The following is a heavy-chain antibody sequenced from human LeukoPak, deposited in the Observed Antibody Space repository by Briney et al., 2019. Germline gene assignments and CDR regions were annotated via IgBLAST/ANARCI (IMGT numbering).Heavy chain of an antibody. D-gene: IGHD3-10*01. CDR2: MRHDGSKK. V-gene: IGHV3-30*02. CDR1: GFSFSSYA. Sequence: GGSLRLSCAASGFSFSSYAMHWGRQAPGKGLEWVAFMRHDGSKKYYADSGQDRFIISRDNSKNTLYLQMNALRTGDTAVYFCAKGTGSGSFLVDYWGQGTLVTVSS. CDR3: AKGTGSGSFLVDY. J-gene: IGHJ4*02.